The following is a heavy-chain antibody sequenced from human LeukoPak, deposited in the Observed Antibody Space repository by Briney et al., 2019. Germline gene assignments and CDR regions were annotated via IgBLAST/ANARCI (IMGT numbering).Heavy chain of an antibody. V-gene: IGHV4-31*03. D-gene: IGHD2-15*01. CDR1: GGSISSGGYY. CDR3: ARDGAVVADTPGGFDY. Sequence: PSETLSLTCTVSGGSISSGGYYWSWIRQHPGKGLEWIGYIYYSGSTYYNPSLKSRVTISVDTSKNQFSLKLSSVTAADTAVYYCARDGAVVADTPGGFDYWGQGTLVTVSS. CDR2: IYYSGST. J-gene: IGHJ4*02.